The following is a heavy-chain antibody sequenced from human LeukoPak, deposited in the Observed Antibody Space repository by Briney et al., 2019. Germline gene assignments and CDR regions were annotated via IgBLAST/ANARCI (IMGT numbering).Heavy chain of an antibody. D-gene: IGHD2-2*01. CDR1: GYTFTSYD. CDR3: ARDVRHRYCSSATCYRGWFDP. CDR2: IIPFFGTA. J-gene: IGHJ5*02. V-gene: IGHV1-69*13. Sequence: ASVKVSCKASGYTFTSYDISWVRQAPGQGLEWMGGIIPFFGTAIYAQKFQDRVTITADDSTSTAYMELRSLRSEDTAVYYCARDVRHRYCSSATCYRGWFDPWGQGTLVTVSS.